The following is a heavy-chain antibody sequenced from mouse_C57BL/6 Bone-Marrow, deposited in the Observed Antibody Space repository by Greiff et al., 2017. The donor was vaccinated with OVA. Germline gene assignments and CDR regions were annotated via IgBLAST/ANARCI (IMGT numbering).Heavy chain of an antibody. V-gene: IGHV1-84*01. CDR3: ARRGIYYYGSYWYFDV. D-gene: IGHD1-1*01. CDR2: IYPGSGNT. Sequence: VQLQQSGPELVKPGASVKISCKASGYTFTDYYINWVKQRPGQGLEWIGWIYPGSGNTKYNEKFKGKATLTVDTSSSTAYMQLSSLASEDSAVYFCARRGIYYYGSYWYFDVWGTGTTVTVSS. J-gene: IGHJ1*03. CDR1: GYTFTDYY.